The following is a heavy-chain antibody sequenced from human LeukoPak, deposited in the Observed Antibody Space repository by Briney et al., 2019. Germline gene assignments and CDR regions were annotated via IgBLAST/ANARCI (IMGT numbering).Heavy chain of an antibody. CDR1: GAAVSIYY. Sequence: SETLSLTCTVSGAAVSIYYWSWIRQPPGKGLEWIGYMIHNGDTNYNPSLKSRVSMSVDTSKNQFSLKLTSVTAADTAVYYCAGHHPRNTVDFWGQGTLVTVSS. D-gene: IGHD2/OR15-2a*01. V-gene: IGHV4-59*08. CDR3: AGHHPRNTVDF. CDR2: MIHNGDT. J-gene: IGHJ4*02.